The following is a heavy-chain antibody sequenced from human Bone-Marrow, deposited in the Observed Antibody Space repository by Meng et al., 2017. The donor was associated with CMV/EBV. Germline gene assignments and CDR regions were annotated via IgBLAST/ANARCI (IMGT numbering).Heavy chain of an antibody. D-gene: IGHD2/OR15-2a*01. V-gene: IGHV4-30-4*08. CDR3: ARGGYYDFYLSWFDP. J-gene: IGHJ5*02. Sequence: SETLSLTCTVSGGSISSGDYYWSWIRQPPGKGLEWIGYIYYSGSTYYNPSLKSRVTISVDTSKNQFSLKLSSVTAADTAVYYCARGGYYDFYLSWFDPWGQGSLVTVSS. CDR1: GGSISSGDYY. CDR2: IYYSGST.